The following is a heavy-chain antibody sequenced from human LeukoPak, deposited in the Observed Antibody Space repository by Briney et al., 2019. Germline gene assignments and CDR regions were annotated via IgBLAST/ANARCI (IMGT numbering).Heavy chain of an antibody. J-gene: IGHJ4*02. Sequence: GGSLRLSCAASGFTFSDYYMSWIRQAPGKGLEWVSYISSSSSYTNYADSVKGRFTISRDNAKNSLYLQMNSLRAEDTAVYYCARDRPAYRSMTTVTPGYFDYWGQGTLVTVSS. CDR2: ISSSSSYT. CDR3: ARDRPAYRSMTTVTPGYFDY. V-gene: IGHV3-11*05. CDR1: GFTFSDYY. D-gene: IGHD4-17*01.